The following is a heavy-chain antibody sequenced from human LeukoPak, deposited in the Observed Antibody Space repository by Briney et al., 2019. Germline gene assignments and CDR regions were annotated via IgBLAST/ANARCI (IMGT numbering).Heavy chain of an antibody. CDR3: ARGDCSGGSCYLFDY. CDR2: IYYSGST. CDR1: VGSISSSSYY. J-gene: IGHJ4*02. D-gene: IGHD2-15*01. Sequence: SETLSLTCTVSVGSISSSSYYWGRIPQPRGKGVEWIGSIYYSGSTYYNPSIKSRVTISVDTSKNQFSLKQSSVTAADTAVYYCARGDCSGGSCYLFDYWGQGALVTVSS. V-gene: IGHV4-39*01.